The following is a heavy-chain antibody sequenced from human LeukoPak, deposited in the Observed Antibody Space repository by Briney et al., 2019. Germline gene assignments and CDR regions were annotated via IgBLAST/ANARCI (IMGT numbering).Heavy chain of an antibody. CDR2: IIPNSGGT. V-gene: IGHV1-2*02. CDR1: GYTFTDYY. CDR3: ARGHYAIGPEY. Sequence: ASVKVSCKASGYTFTDYYIHWVRQAPGQGLEWMGWIIPNSGGTNYAQKFQGRVTMTRDTSISTAYMELSRLKSDDTAVYYCARGHYAIGPEYGGQGTLVTVSS. D-gene: IGHD2-8*01. J-gene: IGHJ4*02.